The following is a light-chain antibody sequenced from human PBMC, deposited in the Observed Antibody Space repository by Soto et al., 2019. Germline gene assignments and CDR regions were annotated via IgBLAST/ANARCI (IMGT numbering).Light chain of an antibody. CDR2: EVS. V-gene: IGLV2-14*01. J-gene: IGLJ2*01. CDR1: SSDVGGYNY. Sequence: QSALTQPASVSGSPGQSITISCTGTSSDVGGYNYVSWYQQHPGKAPKLMIYEVSNRPSGVSNRFSGSKSGNTASLTISGVQAEDEADYYCSSYTVFGGGTKLTVL. CDR3: SSYTV.